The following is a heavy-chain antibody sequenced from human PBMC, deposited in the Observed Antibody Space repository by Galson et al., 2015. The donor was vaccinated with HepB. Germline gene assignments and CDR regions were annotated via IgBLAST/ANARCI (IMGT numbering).Heavy chain of an antibody. CDR3: ARGGGSYLIHFDY. D-gene: IGHD1-26*01. J-gene: IGHJ4*02. Sequence: SLRLSCAASGFTFSSYRMSWVRQAPGKGLEWVANIKQDGSEKDYVDSVKGRFTISRDNAKNSLFLQMNSLRAEDTAVYYCARGGGSYLIHFDYWGQGTLVTVSS. V-gene: IGHV3-7*03. CDR1: GFTFSSYR. CDR2: IKQDGSEK.